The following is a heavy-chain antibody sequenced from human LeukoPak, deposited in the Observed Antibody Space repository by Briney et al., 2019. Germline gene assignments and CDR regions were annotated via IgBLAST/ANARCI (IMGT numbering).Heavy chain of an antibody. CDR3: ARDHYYDSSGYYPYYFDY. D-gene: IGHD3-22*01. J-gene: IGHJ4*02. CDR1: GFTFSSYW. Sequence: GGSLRLSCAASGFTFSSYWMHWVRHAPGKGLVWVSRINSDGSSTIYADSVKGRFTISRDNAKNTLYLQMNSLRAEDTAVYYCARDHYYDSSGYYPYYFDYWGQGTLVTVSS. CDR2: INSDGSST. V-gene: IGHV3-74*01.